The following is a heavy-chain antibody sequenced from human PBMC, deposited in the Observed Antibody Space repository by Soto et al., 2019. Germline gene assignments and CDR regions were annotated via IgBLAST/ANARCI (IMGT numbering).Heavy chain of an antibody. Sequence: SVKVSCKASGGTFSSYAISWVRQAPGQGLEWMGGIIPIFGTANYAQKFQGRVTITADKSTSTAYMEPSSLRSEDTAVYYCARGQWLVEEDYYYGMDVWGQGTTVTVSS. D-gene: IGHD6-19*01. CDR2: IIPIFGTA. V-gene: IGHV1-69*06. CDR1: GGTFSSYA. J-gene: IGHJ6*02. CDR3: ARGQWLVEEDYYYGMDV.